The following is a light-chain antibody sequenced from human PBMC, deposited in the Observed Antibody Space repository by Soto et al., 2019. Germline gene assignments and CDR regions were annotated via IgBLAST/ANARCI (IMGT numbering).Light chain of an antibody. J-gene: IGLJ2*01. Sequence: QSVLTQPASVSGSPGPSITISCTGTSSDVGSYNLVSWYQQHPGKAPKLMIYEGNKRPSGVSNRFSGSKSGNTASLTISGLQAEDEADYYCCSYASSSTLVFGGGTKLTVL. V-gene: IGLV2-23*01. CDR3: CSYASSSTLV. CDR1: SSDVGSYNL. CDR2: EGN.